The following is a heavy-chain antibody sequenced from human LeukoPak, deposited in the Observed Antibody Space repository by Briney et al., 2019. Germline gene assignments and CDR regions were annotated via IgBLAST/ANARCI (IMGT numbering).Heavy chain of an antibody. V-gene: IGHV4-39*01. CDR1: GGSISSGGYY. J-gene: IGHJ4*02. CDR2: IYYSGST. CDR3: ARHGLDSGWPNFDY. D-gene: IGHD6-19*01. Sequence: SETLSLTCTVSGGSISSGGYYWSWIRQHPGKGLEWIGYIYYSGSTYYNPSLKSRVTISVDTSKNQFSLKLNSVTAADTAVYYCARHGLDSGWPNFDYWGQGTLVTVSS.